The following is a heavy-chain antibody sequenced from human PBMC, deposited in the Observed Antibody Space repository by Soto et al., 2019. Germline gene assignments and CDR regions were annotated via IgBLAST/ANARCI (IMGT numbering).Heavy chain of an antibody. V-gene: IGHV1-8*01. CDR2: MNPNSGNT. J-gene: IGHJ6*03. Sequence: ASVKVSCKASGYTFTSYDTNWVRQATGQGLEWMGWMNPNSGNTGYAQKFQGRVTMTRNTSISTAHMELSSLRSEDTAVYYCARGYYDFWSGYYTALGVMDVWGKGTTVTVSS. CDR3: ARGYYDFWSGYYTALGVMDV. CDR1: GYTFTSYD. D-gene: IGHD3-3*01.